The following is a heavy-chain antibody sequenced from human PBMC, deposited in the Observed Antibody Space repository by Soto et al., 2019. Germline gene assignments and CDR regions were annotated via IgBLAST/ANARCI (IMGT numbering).Heavy chain of an antibody. CDR3: ARGRSRYSSGWYPYYFDY. CDR1: GLTVSTNY. Sequence: EVQLVESGGGLVQPGGSLRLSWAASGLTVSTNYMSWVRQAPGKGLEWVSVLDSGGSTHYADSVKGRFTISRDNSKNTLYIQMTSLRAEDTAVYYCARGRSRYSSGWYPYYFDYWGQGTLVTVS. CDR2: LDSGGST. J-gene: IGHJ4*02. D-gene: IGHD6-19*01. V-gene: IGHV3-66*01.